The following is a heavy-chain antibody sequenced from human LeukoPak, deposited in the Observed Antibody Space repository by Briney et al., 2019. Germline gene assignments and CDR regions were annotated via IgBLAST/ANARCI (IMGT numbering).Heavy chain of an antibody. Sequence: GGSLRLSCAASGFTFSSYSMNWVRQAPGKGLEWVSYISSSSSTIYYADSVKGRFTISRDNAKNSLYLQMNSLRAEDTAVYYCARDYYDSSGYIDCWGQGTLVTVSS. CDR1: GFTFSSYS. J-gene: IGHJ4*02. V-gene: IGHV3-48*01. CDR2: ISSSSSTI. CDR3: ARDYYDSSGYIDC. D-gene: IGHD3-22*01.